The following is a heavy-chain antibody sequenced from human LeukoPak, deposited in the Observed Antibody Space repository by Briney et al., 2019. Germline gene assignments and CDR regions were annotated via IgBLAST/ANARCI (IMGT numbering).Heavy chain of an antibody. CDR1: GGSISTNDYY. CDR2: IYHSGST. CDR3: ARWYSSGWHDY. V-gene: IGHV4-39*07. D-gene: IGHD6-19*01. J-gene: IGHJ4*02. Sequence: PSETLSLTCTVSGGSISTNDYYWGWIRQPPGKGLEWIGEIYHSGSTNYNPSLKSRVTISVDKSKNQFSLKLSSVTAADTAVYYCARWYSSGWHDYWGQGTLVTVSS.